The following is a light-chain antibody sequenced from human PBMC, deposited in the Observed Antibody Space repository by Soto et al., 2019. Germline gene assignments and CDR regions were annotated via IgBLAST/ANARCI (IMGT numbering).Light chain of an antibody. V-gene: IGLV2-23*02. CDR3: CSYAGVSTFV. CDR1: SSDVGSYDI. CDR2: EVT. Sequence: QSALTQPASVSGSPGQSITISCTGTSSDVGSYDIVSWYQQHPGKAPRLIIYEVTKRPSGVSNRFSGSKSGSTASLTFSGLQAEGEADYFCCSYAGVSTFVFGTGTKVTFL. J-gene: IGLJ1*01.